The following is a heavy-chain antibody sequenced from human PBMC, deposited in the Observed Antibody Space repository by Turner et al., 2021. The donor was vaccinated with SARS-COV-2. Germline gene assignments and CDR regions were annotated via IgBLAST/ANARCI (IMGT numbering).Heavy chain of an antibody. Sequence: EVQLVESGGGLVKPGGSLRLSCEASGFTFRSYAMVWVRQAPGKGLEWVSSISSSSTYIYYADSVRGRFTISRDNAKNSLYLQMNSLRAEDTAVYYCARVGYCSTTSCYTYTSEYFQHWGQGTLVSVSS. J-gene: IGHJ1*01. CDR2: ISSSSTYI. D-gene: IGHD2-2*02. V-gene: IGHV3-21*02. CDR1: GFTFRSYA. CDR3: ARVGYCSTTSCYTYTSEYFQH.